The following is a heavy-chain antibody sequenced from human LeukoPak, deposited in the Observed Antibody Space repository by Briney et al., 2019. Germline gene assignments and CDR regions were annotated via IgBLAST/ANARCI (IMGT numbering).Heavy chain of an antibody. V-gene: IGHV7-4-1*02. Sequence: ASVTVSCKASGYTFTSYSMNWVRQAPGQGLEWMGWINTNTGDPTYAQGFTGRFVFSLDTSVTTAYLQISSLKAEGTAVYYCARSGSITAWGQGTLVTVSP. D-gene: IGHD1-14*01. J-gene: IGHJ5*02. CDR2: INTNTGDP. CDR1: GYTFTSYS. CDR3: ARSGSITA.